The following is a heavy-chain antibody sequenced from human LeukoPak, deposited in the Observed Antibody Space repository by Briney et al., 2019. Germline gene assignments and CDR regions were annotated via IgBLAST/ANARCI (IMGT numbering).Heavy chain of an antibody. D-gene: IGHD6-19*01. CDR3: ARDGGSAWFLDY. V-gene: IGHV3-48*03. CDR1: GFTFSSYE. CDR2: ISSSGSTI. Sequence: GGSLRLSCAASGFTFSSYEMNWVRQAPGKGLEWVSYISSSGSTIYYADSVKGRFTISRDNAKNSLYLQMNSLRGEDTAVYYCARDGGSAWFLDYWGQGTLVTVSS. J-gene: IGHJ4*02.